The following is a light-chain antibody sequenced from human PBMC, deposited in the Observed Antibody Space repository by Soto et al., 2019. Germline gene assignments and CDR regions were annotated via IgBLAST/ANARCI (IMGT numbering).Light chain of an antibody. CDR3: QPYKDYSRR. CDR1: QSVDSW. J-gene: IGKJ1*01. V-gene: IGKV1-5*03. Sequence: DIQMTQSPSTLSASIGDRVTITCRASQSVDSWLAWYQQQPGKAPKLLIYKASSLQTGVPSRFSGSGSGTEFPLTLSSLQPDDFATYYCQPYKDYSRRFGPGTKVEIK. CDR2: KAS.